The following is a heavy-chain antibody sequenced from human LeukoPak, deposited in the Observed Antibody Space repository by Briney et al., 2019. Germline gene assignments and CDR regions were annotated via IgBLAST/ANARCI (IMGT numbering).Heavy chain of an antibody. D-gene: IGHD5-18*01. CDR2: IYSGGST. Sequence: GGSLRLSCAASGFTVSSNYMSWVRQAPGKGLEWVSVIYSGGSTYYADSVKGRFTISRDNAKNSLYLQMNSLRDEDTAVYYCARGVDTAMLIDYWGQGTLVTVSS. J-gene: IGHJ4*02. CDR3: ARGVDTAMLIDY. CDR1: GFTVSSNY. V-gene: IGHV3-53*01.